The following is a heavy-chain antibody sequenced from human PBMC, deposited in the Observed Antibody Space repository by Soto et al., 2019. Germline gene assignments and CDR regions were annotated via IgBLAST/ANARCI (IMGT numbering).Heavy chain of an antibody. J-gene: IGHJ4*02. V-gene: IGHV4-59*01. D-gene: IGHD6-13*01. CDR2: IYYSGST. CDR3: ARVGYSRSWYYFDY. CDR1: GGSISSYY. Sequence: SETLSLTCTVSGGSISSYYWSGIRQPPGKGLEWIGYIYYSGSTNYNPSLKSRVTISVDTSKNQFSLKLSSVTAADTSVYYCARVGYSRSWYYFDYWGQGTLVTVSS.